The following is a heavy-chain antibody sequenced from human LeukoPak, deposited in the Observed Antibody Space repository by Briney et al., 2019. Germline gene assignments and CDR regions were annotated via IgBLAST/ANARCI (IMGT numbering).Heavy chain of an antibody. CDR1: GFTFSSYE. J-gene: IGHJ6*03. V-gene: IGHV3-48*03. Sequence: GGSLRLSCAASGFTFSSYEMNWVRQAPGKGLEWVSYISSSGSTIYYADSVKGRFTISRDNAKNSLCLQMNSLRAEGTAVYYCARGRISSSWEQYYYYYMDVWGKGTTVTISS. D-gene: IGHD6-13*01. CDR2: ISSSGSTI. CDR3: ARGRISSSWEQYYYYYMDV.